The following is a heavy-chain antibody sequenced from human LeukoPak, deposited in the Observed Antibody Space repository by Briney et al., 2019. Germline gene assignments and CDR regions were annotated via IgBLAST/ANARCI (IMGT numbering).Heavy chain of an antibody. V-gene: IGHV3-53*01. Sequence: LGGSLRVSRAATGFTLRNNYMSSVRQAPGKGVAGVSVIYTGGSTYYADSVKCRFAISRDNSKNTLYLQMNSLRAEDTCVYYCARVRPHPIIDVWGKGTTVTVSS. CDR2: IYTGGST. J-gene: IGHJ6*03. D-gene: IGHD6-6*01. CDR3: ARVRPHPIIDV. CDR1: GFTLRNNY.